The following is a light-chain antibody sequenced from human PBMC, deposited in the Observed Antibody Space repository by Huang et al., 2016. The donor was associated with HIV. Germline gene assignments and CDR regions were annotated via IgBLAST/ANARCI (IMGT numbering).Light chain of an antibody. J-gene: IGKJ1*01. Sequence: EIVLTQSPGTLSLSPGDRAALSGRASQCLSPTYCARYQQRPGQGPGLLVSGTSPRATGIPYRFSGSGSGTDFTLTISRLGPEDFAMYYCQQYVRSPWTFGQGTKVEIK. CDR3: QQYVRSPWT. CDR1: QCLSPTY. CDR2: GTS. V-gene: IGKV3-20*01.